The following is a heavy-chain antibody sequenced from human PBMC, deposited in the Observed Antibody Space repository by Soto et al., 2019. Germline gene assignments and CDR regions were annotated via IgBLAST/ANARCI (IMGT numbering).Heavy chain of an antibody. CDR1: GYTFTDYY. D-gene: IGHD6-25*01. CDR3: AREAYRSGYSSAREIDY. CDR2: ISPNSGVT. Sequence: SVKVSCKASGYTFTDYYIHWVRQAPGQGLEWMGWISPNSGVTNYAQKFQGRVTMTRDTSITTAYMELSRLRSDDTAVYYCAREAYRSGYSSAREIDYAGKGVRVPXS. J-gene: IGHJ4*02. V-gene: IGHV1-2*02.